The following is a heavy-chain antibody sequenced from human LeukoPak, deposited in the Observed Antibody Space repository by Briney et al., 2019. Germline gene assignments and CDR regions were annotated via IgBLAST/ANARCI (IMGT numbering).Heavy chain of an antibody. CDR3: AKDWRNIVVVVAVDY. CDR2: INSDGSST. CDR1: GFTFSSYW. Sequence: GGSLRLSCAASGFTFSSYWMHWVRQAPGKGLVWVSRINSDGSSTRYADSVKGRFTISRDNTKNTLYLQMNSLRAEDTAVYYCAKDWRNIVVVVAVDYWGQGTLVTVSS. D-gene: IGHD2-15*01. V-gene: IGHV3-74*01. J-gene: IGHJ4*02.